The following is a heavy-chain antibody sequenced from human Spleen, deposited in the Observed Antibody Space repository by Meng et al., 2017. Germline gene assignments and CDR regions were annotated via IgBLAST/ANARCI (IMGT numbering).Heavy chain of an antibody. CDR1: GGSFSGYY. Sequence: SETLSLTCAVYGGSFSGYYWSWIRQPPGKGLEWIGEINHSGSTNYNPSLKSRVTLSVDTSKNQFSLKLNSMTAADTAVYYCARARGDYWGQGTLVTVSS. CDR2: INHSGST. J-gene: IGHJ4*02. CDR3: ARARGDY. D-gene: IGHD5-12*01. V-gene: IGHV4-34*01.